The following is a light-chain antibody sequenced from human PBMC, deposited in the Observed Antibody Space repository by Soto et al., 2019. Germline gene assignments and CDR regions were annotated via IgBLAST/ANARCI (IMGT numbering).Light chain of an antibody. CDR2: DVS. Sequence: DIQMTQSPSTLSASVGDRVTITCRASQSVGGWLAWYQQKPGQVPKLLIYDVSSLENGVPSRFSAGGSGAEFTLTISSLQPDDFATYYCQQYNSFWTFGQGTKV. J-gene: IGKJ1*01. CDR1: QSVGGW. V-gene: IGKV1-5*01. CDR3: QQYNSFWT.